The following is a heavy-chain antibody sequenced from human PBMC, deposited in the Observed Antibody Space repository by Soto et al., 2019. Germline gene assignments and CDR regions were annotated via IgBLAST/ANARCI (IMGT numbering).Heavy chain of an antibody. CDR2: INWNGGST. CDR3: PRDRDGSSWKGVGYFQH. Sequence: EVQLVESGGGVVRPGGSLRLSCAASGFTFDDYGMSWVRQAPGKGLEWVSGINWNGGSTGYADSVKGRFTISRDNAKNSLYLQMNRLRAEDTALYYGPRDRDGSSWKGVGYFQHWGQGTLVTVSS. V-gene: IGHV3-20*04. J-gene: IGHJ1*01. CDR1: GFTFDDYG. D-gene: IGHD6-13*01.